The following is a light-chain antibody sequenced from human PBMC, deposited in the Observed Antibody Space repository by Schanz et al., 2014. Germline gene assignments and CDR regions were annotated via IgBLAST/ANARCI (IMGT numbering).Light chain of an antibody. J-gene: IGLJ2*01. Sequence: QSALTQPPSASGSPGQSVTISCTGTSSDVGGDNYVSWYQQHPGKAPNLMIYELNKRPSGVPDRFSGSKSSNTASLTVSGFLAEDEADDYYCSYAGSNNLGVVFGGGTKLTVL. CDR3: CSYAGSNNLGVV. CDR2: ELN. V-gene: IGLV2-8*01. CDR1: SSDVGGDNY.